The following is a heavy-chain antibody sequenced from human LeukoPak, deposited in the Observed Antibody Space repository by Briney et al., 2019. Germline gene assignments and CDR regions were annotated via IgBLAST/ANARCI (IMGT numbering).Heavy chain of an antibody. J-gene: IGHJ5*02. Sequence: GASVKVSCKASGYTFTSYYMHWVRQAPGQGLEWMGIINPSGGSTSYAQKFQGRVTMTRDMSTSTVYMELSSLRSEDTAVYYCARGKVTMVRGAIRGYNWFDPWGQGTLVTVSS. CDR2: INPSGGST. CDR1: GYTFTSYY. V-gene: IGHV1-46*01. D-gene: IGHD3-10*01. CDR3: ARGKVTMVRGAIRGYNWFDP.